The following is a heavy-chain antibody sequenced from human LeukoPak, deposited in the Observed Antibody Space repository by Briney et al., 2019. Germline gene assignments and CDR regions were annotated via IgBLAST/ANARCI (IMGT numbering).Heavy chain of an antibody. V-gene: IGHV3-48*03. CDR1: GFTFSTYE. CDR2: ISSSGSTV. CDR3: ARDNYDSSGPYYFDY. Sequence: GGSLRLSCAASGFTFSTYEMTWVRQSPGKGLEGVSYISSSGSTVYYADSVKGLFTISRDNARNSLYLQMNSLRAEDTAVYYCARDNYDSSGPYYFDYWGQGTLVTVSS. D-gene: IGHD3-22*01. J-gene: IGHJ4*02.